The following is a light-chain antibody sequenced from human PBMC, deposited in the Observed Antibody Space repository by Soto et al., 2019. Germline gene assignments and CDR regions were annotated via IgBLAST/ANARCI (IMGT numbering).Light chain of an antibody. CDR2: GAS. V-gene: IGKV3-20*01. Sequence: EIVLTQSPGTLSLSPGERATLSCRTSQSVSSKDLAWYQQKPGQAPRLLIYGASSRATGIPDRFSGRGSGTDFTLTISRLEPEDFAVFYCQQCGTAPWTFGQGTKVEIK. J-gene: IGKJ1*01. CDR1: QSVSSKD. CDR3: QQCGTAPWT.